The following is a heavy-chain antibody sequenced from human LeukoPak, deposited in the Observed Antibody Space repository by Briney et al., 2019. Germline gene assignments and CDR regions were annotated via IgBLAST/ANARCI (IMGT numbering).Heavy chain of an antibody. J-gene: IGHJ4*02. CDR1: GGSISSGGYY. V-gene: IGHV4-31*03. CDR3: ARDRSAVAGFFDY. D-gene: IGHD6-19*01. Sequence: PSETLSLTCTVSGGSISSGGYYWSWIRQHPGKGLEWIGYIYYSGSTYYNPSLKSRVTISVDRSKNQFSLKLSSVTAADTAVYYCARDRSAVAGFFDYWGQGTLVTVSS. CDR2: IYYSGST.